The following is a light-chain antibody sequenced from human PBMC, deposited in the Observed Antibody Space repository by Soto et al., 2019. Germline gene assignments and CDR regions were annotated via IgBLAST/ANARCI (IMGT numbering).Light chain of an antibody. CDR1: QAIKNQ. Sequence: DIHMTQSPSSLSASVGDRVTITCRASQAIKNQLAWYQQKSGEVPKLLIYAASTLQSGVPSRFSGSGAGTDFTLTISSLQPEDVATYYCQKYFIAPWTFGQGTRVEIK. J-gene: IGKJ1*01. V-gene: IGKV1-27*01. CDR2: AAS. CDR3: QKYFIAPWT.